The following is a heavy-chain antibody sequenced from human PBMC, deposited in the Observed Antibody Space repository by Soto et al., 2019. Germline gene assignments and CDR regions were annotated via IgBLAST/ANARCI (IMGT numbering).Heavy chain of an antibody. D-gene: IGHD6-6*01. Sequence: QVTLKESGPVLVKPTETLTLTCTVSGFSLSNARMGVSWIRQPPGKALEWLAHIFSNDEKSYSTSLKSRLTISKDTSKSQVVLTTTNTHPVDTATHYCARAQPAARHNWFDPWGQGTLVTVSS. J-gene: IGHJ5*02. CDR3: ARAQPAARHNWFDP. V-gene: IGHV2-26*01. CDR1: GFSLSNARMG. CDR2: IFSNDEK.